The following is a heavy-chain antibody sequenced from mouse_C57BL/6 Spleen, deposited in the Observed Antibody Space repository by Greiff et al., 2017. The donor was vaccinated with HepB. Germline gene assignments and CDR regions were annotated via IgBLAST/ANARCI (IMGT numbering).Heavy chain of an antibody. CDR3: ARDYDYDYYAMDY. V-gene: IGHV5-17*01. CDR1: GFTFSDYG. CDR2: ISSGSSTI. J-gene: IGHJ4*01. D-gene: IGHD2-4*01. Sequence: EVMLVESGGGLVKPGGSLKLSCAASGFTFSDYGMHWVRQAPEKGLEWVAYISSGSSTIYYADTVKGRFTISRDNAKNTLFLQMNSLRSEDTAMYYCARDYDYDYYAMDYWGQGTSVTVSS.